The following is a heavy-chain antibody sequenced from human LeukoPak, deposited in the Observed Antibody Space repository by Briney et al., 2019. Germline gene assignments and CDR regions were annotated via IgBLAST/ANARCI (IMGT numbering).Heavy chain of an antibody. CDR2: FYISGST. V-gene: IGHV4-61*02. CDR1: GGFISSGSYY. CDR3: ARTGYCSGGSCYAAFFFDY. D-gene: IGHD2-15*01. Sequence: SETLSLTCTVSGGFISSGSYYWSWIRQPAGKGLEWIGRFYISGSTNYNPSLKSRVTISVDTSKNQFSLKLSSVTAADTAVYYCARTGYCSGGSCYAAFFFDYWGQGTLVTVSS. J-gene: IGHJ4*02.